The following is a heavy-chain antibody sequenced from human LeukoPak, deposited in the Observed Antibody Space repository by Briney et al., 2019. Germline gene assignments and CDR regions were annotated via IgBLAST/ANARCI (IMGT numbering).Heavy chain of an antibody. CDR1: GGSISSGNYY. D-gene: IGHD3-10*01. V-gene: IGHV4-31*03. J-gene: IGHJ4*02. Sequence: PSQTLSLTCTVSGGSISSGNYYCSWIRQHPGKGLEWIGYIRYSGSTLYNPSLKSRLSMSVDTSKNQFSLMLSSVTAADTAMYYCARPGRGGGYWGQGTLVTVSS. CDR2: IRYSGST. CDR3: ARPGRGGGY.